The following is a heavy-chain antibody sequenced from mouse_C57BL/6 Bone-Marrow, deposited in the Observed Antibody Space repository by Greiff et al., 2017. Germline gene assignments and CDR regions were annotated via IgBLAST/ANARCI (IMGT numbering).Heavy chain of an antibody. J-gene: IGHJ1*03. V-gene: IGHV1-72*01. Sequence: QVQLQQPGAELVKPGASVKLSCKASGYTFTSYWMHWVKQRPGRGPEWIGRIDPNSGGTKYNEKFKSKATLTVDKPSSTAYMQLSSLTSEDSAVYYCARSRLGRKGYFDVWGTGTTVTVSS. CDR2: IDPNSGGT. CDR3: ARSRLGRKGYFDV. D-gene: IGHD4-1*01. CDR1: GYTFTSYW.